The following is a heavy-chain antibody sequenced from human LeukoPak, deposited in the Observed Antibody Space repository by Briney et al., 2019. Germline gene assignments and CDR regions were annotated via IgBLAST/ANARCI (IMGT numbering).Heavy chain of an antibody. CDR3: ARETFRGVIITYFDY. V-gene: IGHV1-69*04. Sequence: SVKVSCKASGGTFSSYAISWVRQAPGQGLEWMGRIIPILGIANYAQKFQGRVTITADKSTSTAYMELSSLRSEDTAVYYCARETFRGVIITYFDYWGQGTLVTVSS. CDR2: IIPILGIA. J-gene: IGHJ4*02. CDR1: GGTFSSYA. D-gene: IGHD3-10*01.